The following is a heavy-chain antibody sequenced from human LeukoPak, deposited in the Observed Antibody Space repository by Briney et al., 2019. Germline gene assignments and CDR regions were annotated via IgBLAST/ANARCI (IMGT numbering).Heavy chain of an antibody. CDR1: GFSFSTYG. CDR3: AKTASNYFDY. V-gene: IGHV3-30*02. CDR2: TRHDGSIG. Sequence: GGSLRLSCAASGFSFSTYGMHWVRQAPGKGLEWVTFTRHDGSIGYYADSVKGRFTSSRDNSKNTVFLQMNSLRPEDTAVYYCAKTASNYFDYWGQGTLVTVSS. D-gene: IGHD2-21*02. J-gene: IGHJ4*02.